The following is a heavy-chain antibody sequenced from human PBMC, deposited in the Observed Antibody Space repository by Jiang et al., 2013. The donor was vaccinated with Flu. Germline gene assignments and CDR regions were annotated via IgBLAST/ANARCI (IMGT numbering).Heavy chain of an antibody. J-gene: IGHJ6*02. D-gene: IGHD3-9*01. V-gene: IGHV1-3*01. CDR1: GYTFTSYS. CDR3: ARGASSDILYYYYYGMDV. Sequence: CGAEVKKPGASVKVSCKASGYTFTSYSMHWVRQAPGQRLEWMGWINAGNGNTKYSQKFQGRVTITRDTSASTAYMELSSLRSEDTAVYYCARGASSDILYYYYYGMDVWGQGTTVTVSS. CDR2: INAGNGNT.